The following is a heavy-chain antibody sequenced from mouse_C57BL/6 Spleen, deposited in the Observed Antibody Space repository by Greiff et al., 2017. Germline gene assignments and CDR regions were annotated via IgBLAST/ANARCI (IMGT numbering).Heavy chain of an antibody. CDR1: GYTFTSYW. J-gene: IGHJ3*01. V-gene: IGHV1-59*01. D-gene: IGHD2-3*01. Sequence: QVQLQQSGAELVRPGTSVKLSCKASGYTFTSYWMHWVKQRPGQGLEWIGVIDPSDSYTNYNQKFKGKATLTVDTSSSTAYMQLSSLTSEDSAVYYCAREGYDGNCFAYWGQGTLVTVSA. CDR2: IDPSDSYT. CDR3: AREGYDGNCFAY.